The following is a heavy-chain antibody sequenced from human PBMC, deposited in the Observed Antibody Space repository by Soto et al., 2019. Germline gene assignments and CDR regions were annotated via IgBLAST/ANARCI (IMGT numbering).Heavy chain of an antibody. J-gene: IGHJ5*02. V-gene: IGHV3-23*01. Sequence: VGSLRLSCAASGFTFSSYAMSWVRQAPGKGLEWVSAISGSGGSTYYADSVKGRFTISRDNSKNTLYLQMSSLRAEDTALYYCAKLGSDFLNWFDPWGQGTLVTVSS. CDR1: GFTFSSYA. CDR3: AKLGSDFLNWFDP. CDR2: ISGSGGST. D-gene: IGHD3-16*01.